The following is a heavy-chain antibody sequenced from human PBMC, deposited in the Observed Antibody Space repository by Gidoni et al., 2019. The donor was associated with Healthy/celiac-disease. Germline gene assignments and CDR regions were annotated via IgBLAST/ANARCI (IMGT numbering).Heavy chain of an antibody. V-gene: IGHV3-48*02. D-gene: IGHD3-10*01. CDR2: ISSSSSTI. CDR1: GFTFSSYS. J-gene: IGHJ4*02. CDR3: ARDQLRFGEITAFDY. Sequence: EVQLVESGGGLVQPGGSLRLSCAASGFTFSSYSMNWVRQAPGKGLEWVSYISSSSSTIYYADSVKGRFTISRDNAKNSLYLQMNSLRDEDTAVYYCARDQLRFGEITAFDYWGQGTLVTVSS.